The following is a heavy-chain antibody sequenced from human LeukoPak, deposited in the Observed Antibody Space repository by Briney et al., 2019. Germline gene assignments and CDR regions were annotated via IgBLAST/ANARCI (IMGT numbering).Heavy chain of an antibody. CDR3: ARDMYGGYSDY. J-gene: IGHJ4*02. D-gene: IGHD2-8*01. V-gene: IGHV3-21*01. CDR1: GFTFSAYS. CDR2: ISHSGSPT. Sequence: GGSLRLSCAASGFTFSAYSINWVRQAPGKGLEWVSSISHSGSPTYYANSMKGRFTISRDNAKNPVDLQMNSLRAEDTAVYYCARDMYGGYSDYWGQGTLVTVSS.